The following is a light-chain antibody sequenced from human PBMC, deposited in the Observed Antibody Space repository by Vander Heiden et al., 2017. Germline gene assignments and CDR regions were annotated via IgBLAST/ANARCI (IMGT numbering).Light chain of an antibody. CDR3: AAWDDNVKGVI. J-gene: IGLJ2*01. Sequence: QSVLTQSPSASVTPGQRVTISCSCSSSNIGSNTVNWYQQRQGTAPKILFFNKDQRPSGVPDRFSGSKSDTAAALAISGLQSEDEADYYCAAWDDNVKGVIFGGGTKLTVL. V-gene: IGLV1-44*01. CDR1: SSNIGSNT. CDR2: NKD.